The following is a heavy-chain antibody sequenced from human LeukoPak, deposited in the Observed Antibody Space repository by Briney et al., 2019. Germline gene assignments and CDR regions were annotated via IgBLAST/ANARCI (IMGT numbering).Heavy chain of an antibody. CDR3: ARGRVDY. CDR2: INHSGST. J-gene: IGHJ4*02. Sequence: SETLSLTCAVYGGSFSGYYWSWIRQPPGKGLEWIGEINHSGSTNYNPSLKSRVTISVDTSKNQFSLKLSSVTAADTAVCYCARGRVDYWGQGTLVTVSS. V-gene: IGHV4-34*01. CDR1: GGSFSGYY.